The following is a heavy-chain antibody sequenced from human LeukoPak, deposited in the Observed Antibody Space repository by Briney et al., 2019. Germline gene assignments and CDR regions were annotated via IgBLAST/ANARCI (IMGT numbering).Heavy chain of an antibody. J-gene: IGHJ4*02. CDR1: GFTFSSYA. Sequence: GGSLRLSCAASGFTFSSYAMHWVRQAPGKGLEWVAFIRYDGSNKYYADSVKGRFTISRDNSKNALYLQMNSLRAEDTAVYYCAKDLGIAVAATYYFDYWGQGTLVTVSS. CDR2: IRYDGSNK. D-gene: IGHD6-19*01. CDR3: AKDLGIAVAATYYFDY. V-gene: IGHV3-30*02.